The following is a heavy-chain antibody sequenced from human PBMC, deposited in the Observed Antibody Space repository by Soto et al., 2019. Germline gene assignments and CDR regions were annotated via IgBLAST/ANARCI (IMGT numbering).Heavy chain of an antibody. CDR2: IYYSGST. Sequence: SETLSLTCTVSGGSISSYYWSWIRQPPGKGLEWIGYIYYSGSTNYNPSLKSRVTISVDTSKNQFSLKLSSVTAADTSVYYCARHADAGIAAAALGYWGQGTLVTVSS. D-gene: IGHD6-13*01. CDR3: ARHADAGIAAAALGY. CDR1: GGSISSYY. J-gene: IGHJ4*02. V-gene: IGHV4-59*08.